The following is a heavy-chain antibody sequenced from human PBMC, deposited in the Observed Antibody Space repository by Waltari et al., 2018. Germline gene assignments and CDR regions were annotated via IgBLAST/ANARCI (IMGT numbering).Heavy chain of an antibody. Sequence: EMQLLASGGGLAQPGGSVRVSCAASGFTLTSYTLNWARQAPGGGLEGLSLLSGSGLIDYADAVKGRFTISRDTSKNTVYLQMDSLRAEDTAVYYCAKDEGNRRAPTFGMDVWGRGTTVIVS. CDR1: GFTLTSYT. CDR2: LSGSGLI. J-gene: IGHJ6*02. D-gene: IGHD3-10*01. V-gene: IGHV3-23*01. CDR3: AKDEGNRRAPTFGMDV.